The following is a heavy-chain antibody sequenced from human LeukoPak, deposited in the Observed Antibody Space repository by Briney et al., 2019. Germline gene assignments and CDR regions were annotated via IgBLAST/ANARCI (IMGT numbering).Heavy chain of an antibody. CDR1: GFTFSSYA. V-gene: IGHV3-23*01. CDR2: IGGSGGST. J-gene: IGHJ5*02. Sequence: GGSLRLSCAASGFTFSSYAMSWVRQAPGKGLEWVSAIGGSGGSTYYADSVKGRFTISRDNSKNTLYLQMNSLRAEDTAVYYCAKDYDFWSGYYPFDPWGQGTLVTVSS. D-gene: IGHD3-3*01. CDR3: AKDYDFWSGYYPFDP.